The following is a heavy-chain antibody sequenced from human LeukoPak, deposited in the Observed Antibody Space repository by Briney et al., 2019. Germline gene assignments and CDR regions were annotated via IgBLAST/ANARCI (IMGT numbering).Heavy chain of an antibody. J-gene: IGHJ3*01. Sequence: GASVKVSCKASGGTFSNYAINWVRQAPGQGLEWMGGIIPIFGTAKFTQNFEDRVTITADKSTSTAYMELSSLRSEDTAMYYCARPGINHAFDVWGQGTMVTVSS. D-gene: IGHD3-10*01. CDR2: IIPIFGTA. CDR3: ARPGINHAFDV. CDR1: GGTFSNYA. V-gene: IGHV1-69*06.